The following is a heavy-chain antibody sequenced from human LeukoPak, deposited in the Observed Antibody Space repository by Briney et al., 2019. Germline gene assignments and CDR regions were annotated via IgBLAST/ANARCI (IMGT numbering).Heavy chain of an antibody. D-gene: IGHD2-21*02. CDR1: GFTFSIYA. CDR3: AKAAYCGGDCYSYYFDY. Sequence: GGSLRLSCAASGFTFSIYAMSWVRQAPGKGLEWVSAISGSGGSTYYADSVKGRFTISRDNSKNTLYLQMNSLRAEDTAVYYCAKAAYCGGDCYSYYFDYWGQGTLVTVSS. CDR2: ISGSGGST. J-gene: IGHJ4*02. V-gene: IGHV3-23*01.